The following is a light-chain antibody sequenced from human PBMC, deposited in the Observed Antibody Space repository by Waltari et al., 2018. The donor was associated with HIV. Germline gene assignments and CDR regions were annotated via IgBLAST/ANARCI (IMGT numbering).Light chain of an antibody. CDR1: NIGSKS. CDR2: YDS. V-gene: IGLV3-21*04. CDR3: QVWDSSSDHRYV. Sequence: SYVLTQPPSVSVAPGKTARITCGGNNIGSKSVHWYQQKPGQAHVLVIYYDSDRPSGIPERFSGSNSGNTATLTISRVEAGDEADYYCQVWDSSSDHRYVFGTGTKVTVL. J-gene: IGLJ1*01.